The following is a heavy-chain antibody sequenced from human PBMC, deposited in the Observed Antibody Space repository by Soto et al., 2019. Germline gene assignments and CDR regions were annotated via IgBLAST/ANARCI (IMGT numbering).Heavy chain of an antibody. D-gene: IGHD6-6*01. CDR1: GGSISSGGYY. V-gene: IGHV4-61*08. CDR3: ARVLFIAARPRWFDP. Sequence: SETLSLTCTVSGGSISSGGYYWSWIRQHPGTGLEWIGYIYYSGSTNYNPSLKSRVTISVDTSKNQFSLKLSSVTAADTAVYYCARVLFIAARPRWFDPWGQGTLVTVSS. CDR2: IYYSGST. J-gene: IGHJ5*02.